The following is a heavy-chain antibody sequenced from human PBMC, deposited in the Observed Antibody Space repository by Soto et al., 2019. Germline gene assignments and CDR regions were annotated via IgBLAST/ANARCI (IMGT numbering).Heavy chain of an antibody. CDR2: ISYDGSNK. Sequence: GGSLRLSCAASGFTFSSYAMHWVRQAPGKGLEWVAVISYDGSNKYYADSVKGRFTISRDNSKNTLYLQMNSLRAEDTAVYYCARGLYYGEYYYGMDVWGQGTTVTVSS. V-gene: IGHV3-30-3*01. D-gene: IGHD1-26*01. CDR3: ARGLYYGEYYYGMDV. CDR1: GFTFSSYA. J-gene: IGHJ6*02.